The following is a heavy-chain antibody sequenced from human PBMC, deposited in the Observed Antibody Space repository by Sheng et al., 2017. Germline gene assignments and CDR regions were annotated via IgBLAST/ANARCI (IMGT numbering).Heavy chain of an antibody. D-gene: IGHD3-10*01. CDR2: IIPILGIA. J-gene: IGHJ5*02. CDR3: ARDVGYYYGSGSYGWFDP. Sequence: QVQLVQSGAEVKKPGSSVKVSCKASGGTFSSYTISWVRQAPGQGLEWMGRIIPILGIANYAQKFQGRVTITADKSTSTAYMELSSLRSEDTAVYYCARDVGYYYGSGSYGWFDPWGQGTLVTVSS. CDR1: GGTFSSYT. V-gene: IGHV1-69*08.